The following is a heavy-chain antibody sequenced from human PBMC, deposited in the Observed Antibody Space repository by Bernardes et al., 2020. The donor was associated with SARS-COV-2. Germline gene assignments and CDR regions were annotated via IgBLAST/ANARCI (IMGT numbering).Heavy chain of an antibody. Sequence: GGSLILSCAASGFTFSSFGMHWVRQSPGKGLEWLAVLSYDGSHKYYGDSVRGRFTTSRDNTRTSVFLQMESLRAEDTAVYYCARDVGGTDWRFGFDVWGPGTMVHVSS. CDR2: LSYDGSHK. D-gene: IGHD3-9*01. CDR3: ARDVGGTDWRFGFDV. CDR1: GFTFSSFG. J-gene: IGHJ3*01. V-gene: IGHV3-30*03.